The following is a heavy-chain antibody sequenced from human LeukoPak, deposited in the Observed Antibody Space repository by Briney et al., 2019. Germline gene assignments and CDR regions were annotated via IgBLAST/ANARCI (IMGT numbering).Heavy chain of an antibody. CDR3: ARVGERDHYYGMDV. CDR1: GYTFTSYG. J-gene: IGHJ6*04. V-gene: IGHV1-18*04. Sequence: VASVKVSCKASGYTFTSYGISWVRQAPGQGLEWMGWISAYNGNTNYAQKLQGRVTMTTDTSTSTAYMELRSLRSDDTAVYYCARVGERDHYYGMDVWGKGTTVTVSS. D-gene: IGHD3-10*01. CDR2: ISAYNGNT.